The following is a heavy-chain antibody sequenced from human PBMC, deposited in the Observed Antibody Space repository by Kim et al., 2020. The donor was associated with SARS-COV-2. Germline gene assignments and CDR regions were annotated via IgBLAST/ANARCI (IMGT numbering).Heavy chain of an antibody. D-gene: IGHD2-15*01. Sequence: SETLSLTCTVSGGSISSSSYYWGWIRQPPGKGLEWIGSIYYSGSTYYNPSLKSRVTISVDTSKNQFSLKLSSVTAADTAVYYCASTPSASQDIVVVVAANNWFDPWGQGTLVTVSS. CDR3: ASTPSASQDIVVVVAANNWFDP. J-gene: IGHJ5*02. CDR2: IYYSGST. V-gene: IGHV4-39*07. CDR1: GGSISSSSYY.